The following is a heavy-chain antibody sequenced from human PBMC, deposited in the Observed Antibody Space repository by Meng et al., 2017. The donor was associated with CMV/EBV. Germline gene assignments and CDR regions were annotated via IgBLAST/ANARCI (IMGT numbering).Heavy chain of an antibody. CDR2: ISSSGSTI. CDR3: ARERNWNSGVEYYFDY. Sequence: GGSLRLSCAASGFTFSSYEMNWVRQAPGKGLEWVSYISSSGSTIYYADSVKGRFTISRDNAKNSLYLQMNSLRAEDTAGYYCARERNWNSGVEYYFDYWGQGTLVTVSS. D-gene: IGHD1-7*01. CDR1: GFTFSSYE. J-gene: IGHJ4*02. V-gene: IGHV3-48*03.